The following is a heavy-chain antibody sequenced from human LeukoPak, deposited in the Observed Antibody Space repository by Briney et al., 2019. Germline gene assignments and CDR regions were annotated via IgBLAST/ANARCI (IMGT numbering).Heavy chain of an antibody. CDR2: TYYRSKWSN. V-gene: IGHV6-1*01. D-gene: IGHD2-8*01. CDR3: ARALGVIFDY. Sequence: SQTLSLTCAISGDSVSSNAATWNWIRQSPSRGLEWLGRTYYRSKWSNDYAVSERSRLTINPDTSKNHFSLQLNFVTPEDTAVYFCARALGVIFDYWGQGTLVTVSS. CDR1: GDSVSSNAAT. J-gene: IGHJ4*02.